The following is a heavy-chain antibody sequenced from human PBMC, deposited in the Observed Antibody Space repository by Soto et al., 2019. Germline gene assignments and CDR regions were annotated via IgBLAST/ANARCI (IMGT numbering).Heavy chain of an antibody. V-gene: IGHV3-48*01. CDR1: GFTFSAYS. D-gene: IGHD3-22*01. CDR2: ISFARNII. Sequence: GGSLRLSCGASGFTFSAYSMNWVRQAPGKGLEWISYISFARNIIHYTDSVKGRFTISRDNAKSSLFLQMDSLRAEDTAVYYCAKNPGYYYDSTGYHFDYWGQGTLVTVSS. J-gene: IGHJ4*02. CDR3: AKNPGYYYDSTGYHFDY.